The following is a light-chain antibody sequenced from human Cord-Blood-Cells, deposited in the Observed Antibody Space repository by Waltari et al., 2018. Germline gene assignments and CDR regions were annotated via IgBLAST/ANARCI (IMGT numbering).Light chain of an antibody. CDR2: DAS. Sequence: EIVLTQSPATLSLSPGERAPLSCRPSQSVSSYLAWYQQKPGQAPRLLIYDASNRATGIPARFSGSGSGTDFTLTISSLEPEDFAVDYCQQRSNWTFGQGTKVEIK. J-gene: IGKJ1*01. V-gene: IGKV3-11*01. CDR1: QSVSSY. CDR3: QQRSNWT.